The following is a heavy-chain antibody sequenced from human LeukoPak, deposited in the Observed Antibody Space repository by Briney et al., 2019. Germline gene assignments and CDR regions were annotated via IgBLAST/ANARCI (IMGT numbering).Heavy chain of an antibody. Sequence: KPGGSLRLSCAASGFTFSSYAMSWVRQAPGKGLEWVSAISGSGGSTYYADSVKGRFTISRDNSKNTLYLQMNSLRAEDTAVYYCAKDREPQADYGDYPTVLDYWGQGTLVTVSS. CDR2: ISGSGGST. CDR1: GFTFSSYA. CDR3: AKDREPQADYGDYPTVLDY. V-gene: IGHV3-23*01. J-gene: IGHJ4*02. D-gene: IGHD4-17*01.